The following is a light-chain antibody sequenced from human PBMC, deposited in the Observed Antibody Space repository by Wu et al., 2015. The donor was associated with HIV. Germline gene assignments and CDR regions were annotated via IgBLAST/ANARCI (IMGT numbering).Light chain of an antibody. J-gene: IGKJ5*01. V-gene: IGKV3-11*01. CDR2: DAS. CDR3: QHRINWPLT. Sequence: EVVLTQSPATLSFSPGERATLSCRASQDISHYLAWYQQKPGQAPSLLIYDASVRAPGVPARFSGSGSGTDFTLTIDSLDPEDFVVYYCQHRINWPLTFGQGTRLXIK. CDR1: QDISHY.